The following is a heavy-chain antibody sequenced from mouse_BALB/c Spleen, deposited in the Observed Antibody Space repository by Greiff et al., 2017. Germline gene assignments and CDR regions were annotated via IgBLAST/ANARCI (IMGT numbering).Heavy chain of an antibody. D-gene: IGHD1-1*01. V-gene: IGHV1-18*01. J-gene: IGHJ4*01. CDR3: ARRHGSSPYAMDY. CDR2: INPNNGGT. CDR1: GYTFTDYN. Sequence: EVQLQQSGPELVKPGASVKIPCKASGYTFTDYNMDWVKQSHGKSLEWIGDINPNNGGTIYNQKFKGKATLTVDKSSSTAYMELRSLTSEDTAVYYCARRHGSSPYAMDYWGQGTSVTVSS.